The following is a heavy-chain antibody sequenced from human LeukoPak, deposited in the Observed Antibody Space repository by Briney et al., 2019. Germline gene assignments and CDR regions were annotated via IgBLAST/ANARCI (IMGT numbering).Heavy chain of an antibody. CDR2: IRHDGTNK. D-gene: IGHD1-26*01. J-gene: IGHJ4*02. CDR3: AKVGAYSGSYYNFDY. Sequence: GGSLRLSCAASGFPFSSFAMHWVRQAPGKGLEWVAFIRHDGTNKYHSNSVQGRFTISRDNSRNTVYLQLNSLGAEDTAVYYCAKVGAYSGSYYNFDYWGQGTLVTVSS. CDR1: GFPFSSFA. V-gene: IGHV3-30*02.